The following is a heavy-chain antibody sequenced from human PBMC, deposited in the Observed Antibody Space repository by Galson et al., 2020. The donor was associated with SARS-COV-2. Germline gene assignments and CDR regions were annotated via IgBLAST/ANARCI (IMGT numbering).Heavy chain of an antibody. Sequence: SETLSLTCTVSGGSISSYYWSWIRQPPGKGLEWIGYVYYSGSTKYNPSLKSRVTISVDMSKNQFSLKLSSVTAADTAVYFCASGPNYFDYWGQGTLVTVSS. J-gene: IGHJ4*02. CDR2: VYYSGST. V-gene: IGHV4-59*01. CDR1: GGSISSYY. CDR3: ASGPNYFDY. D-gene: IGHD2-8*01.